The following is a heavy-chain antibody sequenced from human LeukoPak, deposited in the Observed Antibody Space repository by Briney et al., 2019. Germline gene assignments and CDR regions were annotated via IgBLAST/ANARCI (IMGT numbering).Heavy chain of an antibody. Sequence: SETLSLTCTVSGGSISSGSYYWSWIRQPAGKGLEWIGRIYTSGSTSYNPSLKSRVTISVDTSKNQFSLKLSSVTAADTAVYYCARGTAARPQYYFDYWGQGTLVTVSS. V-gene: IGHV4-61*02. D-gene: IGHD6-6*01. CDR1: GGSISSGSYY. CDR2: IYTSGST. J-gene: IGHJ4*02. CDR3: ARGTAARPQYYFDY.